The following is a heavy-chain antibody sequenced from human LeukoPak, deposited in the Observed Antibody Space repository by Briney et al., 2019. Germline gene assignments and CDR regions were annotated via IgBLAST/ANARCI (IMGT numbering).Heavy chain of an antibody. CDR1: GFTFSSYA. V-gene: IGHV3-23*01. J-gene: IGHJ4*02. D-gene: IGHD2-21*02. CDR3: ARDLLAYCGGDCSRGDY. Sequence: GGSLRLSCAASGFTFSSYAMSWVRQAPGKGLEWVSAISGNGGSTYYADSVKGRFTISRDNAKNSLYLQMNSLRAEDTAVYYCARDLLAYCGGDCSRGDYWGQGTLVTVSS. CDR2: ISGNGGST.